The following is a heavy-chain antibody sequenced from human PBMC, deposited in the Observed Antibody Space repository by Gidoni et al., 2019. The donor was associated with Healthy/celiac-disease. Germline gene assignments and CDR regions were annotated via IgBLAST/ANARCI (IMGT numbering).Heavy chain of an antibody. CDR2: ISGSGGST. D-gene: IGHD6-19*01. J-gene: IGHJ4*02. Sequence: EVQLLESGGGLVQPGGSLRLSCAASGFTFSGDAMSWVRQAPGKGLEWVSAISGSGGSTYYADSVKGRFTISRDNSKNTLYLQMNSLRAEDTAVYYCAKGSSSGWYGDAYFDYWGQGTLVTVSS. CDR1: GFTFSGDA. CDR3: AKGSSSGWYGDAYFDY. V-gene: IGHV3-23*01.